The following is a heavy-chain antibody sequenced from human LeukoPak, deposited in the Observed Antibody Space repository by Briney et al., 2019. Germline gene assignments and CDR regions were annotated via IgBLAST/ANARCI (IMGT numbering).Heavy chain of an antibody. J-gene: IGHJ4*02. CDR2: INTDGSSI. CDR1: GFIFSDYW. Sequence: TGGSLRLSCGVSGFIFSDYWMHWVRQVPGKGLLWVARINTDGSSISYADSVKGRFTISRDNAKNTLYLQMNSLGAEDTAVYYCTRDLSMWYRGVMSYWGQGTLVTVSS. CDR3: TRDLSMWYRGVMSY. D-gene: IGHD3-10*01. V-gene: IGHV3-74*01.